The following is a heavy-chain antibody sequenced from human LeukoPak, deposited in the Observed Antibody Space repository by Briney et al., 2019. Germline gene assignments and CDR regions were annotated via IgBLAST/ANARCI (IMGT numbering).Heavy chain of an antibody. Sequence: ASVKVSCKASGYTFTSYGISWVRQAPGQGLEWMGWISAYNGNTNYAQKLQGRVTMTTDTSTSTAYTELRSLRSDDTAVYYCARTASTYYYDSSGWIWGQGTLVTVSS. V-gene: IGHV1-18*01. D-gene: IGHD3-22*01. CDR3: ARTASTYYYDSSGWI. CDR1: GYTFTSYG. CDR2: ISAYNGNT. J-gene: IGHJ4*02.